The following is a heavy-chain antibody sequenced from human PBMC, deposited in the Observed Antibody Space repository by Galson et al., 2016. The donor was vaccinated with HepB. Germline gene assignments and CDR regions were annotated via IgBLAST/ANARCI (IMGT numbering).Heavy chain of an antibody. J-gene: IGHJ3*02. CDR1: GYTFSTYG. CDR3: ATEGGDSDYLGSDNPGGAFDI. CDR2: ISGYNGIT. Sequence: SCKASGYTFSTYGITWVRQAPGQGLEWMGWISGYNGITNYAQMLQGRVTMTTDTSTATAFMELRSLRVEDTALYYCATEGGDSDYLGSDNPGGAFDIWGHGTMGAVSS. D-gene: IGHD3-10*01. V-gene: IGHV1-18*01.